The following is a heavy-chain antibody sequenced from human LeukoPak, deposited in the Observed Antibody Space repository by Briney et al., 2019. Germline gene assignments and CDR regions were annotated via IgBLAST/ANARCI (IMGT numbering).Heavy chain of an antibody. CDR1: GYTFTGYY. V-gene: IGHV1-2*02. CDR2: INPNSGGT. Sequence: ASVKVSCKASGYTFTGYYMHWVRQAPGQGREWMGWINPNSGGTNYAQKFQGRVTMTRDTSTSTAYMELSRLTSDDTAVYYCASLMALPGTSYDGVDVWGQGTTVAVSS. D-gene: IGHD6-13*01. J-gene: IGHJ6*02. CDR3: ASLMALPGTSYDGVDV.